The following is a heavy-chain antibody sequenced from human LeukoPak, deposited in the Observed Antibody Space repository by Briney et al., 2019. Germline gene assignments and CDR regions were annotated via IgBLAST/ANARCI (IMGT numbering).Heavy chain of an antibody. CDR3: ARLPAYCSSSACYYDY. Sequence: GGSLRLSCAASGFAFSSYSMNWVRQAPGKGPEWLSYISSASGSIYYADSVKGRFTISRDNAKNSLFLQMNSLRAEDTAMYYCARLPAYCSSSACYYDYWGQGTLVTVSS. CDR2: ISSASGSI. J-gene: IGHJ4*02. CDR1: GFAFSSYS. V-gene: IGHV3-48*04. D-gene: IGHD2-2*01.